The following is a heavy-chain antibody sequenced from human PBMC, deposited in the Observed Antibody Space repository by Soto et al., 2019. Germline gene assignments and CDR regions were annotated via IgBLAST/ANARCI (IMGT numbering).Heavy chain of an antibody. V-gene: IGHV3-21*01. CDR3: VREGGSSESVFRGRGYNWFDP. J-gene: IGHJ5*02. CDR2: ISGSSHYI. D-gene: IGHD6-13*01. Sequence: EVQLVESGGGLVKPGGSLRLSCAASGFTFNTYTMNWVRQAPGKGLEWVSSISGSSHYIYYADSLKGRFTISRDNAKNSMYLRMNSLRAEDTALYYCVREGGSSESVFRGRGYNWFDPWGQGTLVTVSS. CDR1: GFTFNTYT.